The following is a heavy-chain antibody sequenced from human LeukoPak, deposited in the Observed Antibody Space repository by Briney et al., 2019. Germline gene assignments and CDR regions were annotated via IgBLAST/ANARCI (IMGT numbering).Heavy chain of an antibody. CDR3: ARESYDGDYGWLDP. J-gene: IGHJ5*02. CDR1: GGSISSGGYY. V-gene: IGHV4-31*03. D-gene: IGHD4-17*01. Sequence: SETLSLTCTVSGGSISSGGYYWSWIRQHPGKGLEWIGYIYYSGSTYYNPSLKSRITISVDTSKNQFSLKLSSVTAADTAVYYCARESYDGDYGWLDPWGQGTLVTVSS. CDR2: IYYSGST.